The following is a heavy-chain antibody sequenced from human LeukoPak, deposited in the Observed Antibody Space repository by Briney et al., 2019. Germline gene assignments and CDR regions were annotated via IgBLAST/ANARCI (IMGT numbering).Heavy chain of an antibody. J-gene: IGHJ4*02. D-gene: IGHD3-22*01. Sequence: GGSLRLSCAASGFTFSSYAMSWVRQAPGKGLEWVSAISGSGGSTYCADSVKGRFTISRDNSKNTLYLQMNSLRAEDTAVYYCARVNYYDSSGYYPIDYWGQGTLVTDSS. V-gene: IGHV3-23*01. CDR3: ARVNYYDSSGYYPIDY. CDR1: GFTFSSYA. CDR2: ISGSGGST.